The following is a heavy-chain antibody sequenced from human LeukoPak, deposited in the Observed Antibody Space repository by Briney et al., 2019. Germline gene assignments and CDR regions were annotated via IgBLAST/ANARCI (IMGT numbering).Heavy chain of an antibody. CDR2: TYYRSRWYN. V-gene: IGHV6-1*01. CDR1: GDSVSSNRAA. Sequence: SQPLSLTYAISGDSVSSNRAAWNWIRQSPSRGLEWLGRTYYRSRWYNDYAVSVKSRITINTDTSKNQFSLQVNSVTPEDTAVYYCARDSSAAAIPFDYWGQGTLVTVSS. J-gene: IGHJ4*02. CDR3: ARDSSAAAIPFDY. D-gene: IGHD2-2*01.